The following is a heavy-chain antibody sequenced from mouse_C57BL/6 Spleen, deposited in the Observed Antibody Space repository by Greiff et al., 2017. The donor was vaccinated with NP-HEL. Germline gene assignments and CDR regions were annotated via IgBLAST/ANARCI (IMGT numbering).Heavy chain of an antibody. J-gene: IGHJ1*03. CDR3: ARIHYGSSYDWYFDV. Sequence: QVQLQQPGAELVKPGASVKLSCKASGYTFTSYWMHWVKQRPGQGLEWIGMIHPNSGSTNYNEKFKSKATLTVDKSSSTAYMQLSSLTSEDSAVYYCARIHYGSSYDWYFDVWGTGTTVTVSS. D-gene: IGHD1-1*01. CDR1: GYTFTSYW. CDR2: IHPNSGST. V-gene: IGHV1-64*01.